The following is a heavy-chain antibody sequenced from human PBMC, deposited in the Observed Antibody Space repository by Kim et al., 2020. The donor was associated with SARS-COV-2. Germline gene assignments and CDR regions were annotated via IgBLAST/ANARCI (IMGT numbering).Heavy chain of an antibody. CDR2: INSDGSST. CDR1: GFAFNTYW. D-gene: IGHD4-17*01. V-gene: IGHV3-74*01. J-gene: IGHJ4*02. CDR3: ARRGVGIDYGDYSDY. Sequence: GGSLRLSCAASGFAFNTYWMHWVRQVPGKGLVWVSRINSDGSSTTYADSVKGRFTISRDNAKNTLYLQMSSLSAEDTAIYYCARRGVGIDYGDYSDYWGQGTLVTVSS.